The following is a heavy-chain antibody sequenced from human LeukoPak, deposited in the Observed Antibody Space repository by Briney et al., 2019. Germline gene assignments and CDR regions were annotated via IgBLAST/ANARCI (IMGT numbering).Heavy chain of an antibody. J-gene: IGHJ6*03. CDR3: ARERVTTLYSYRCMDV. V-gene: IGHV3-23*01. CDR2: ISGSGGST. Sequence: GGSLRLSCAASGFTFSSYAMSWVRQAPGKGLEWVSAISGSGGSTYYADSVKGRFTISRDNSKNTLYLQMNSPRGEDTAVYYCARERVTTLYSYRCMDVWGKGTTVTVSS. D-gene: IGHD2-21*02. CDR1: GFTFSSYA.